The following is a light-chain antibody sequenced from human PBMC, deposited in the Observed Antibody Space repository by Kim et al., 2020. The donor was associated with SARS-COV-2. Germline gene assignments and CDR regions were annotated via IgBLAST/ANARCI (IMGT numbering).Light chain of an antibody. CDR1: QSVRSW. V-gene: IGKV1D-16*01. J-gene: IGKJ5*01. Sequence: VGDSVTTTRRARQSVRSWLSWDQQKPEKAPWSLIHAAYSGPSGVPSRFIGSEPGTDFTLTNNRQQPEDFASQYCQQDNNHPITFGQGTRLEIK. CDR2: AAY. CDR3: QQDNNHPIT.